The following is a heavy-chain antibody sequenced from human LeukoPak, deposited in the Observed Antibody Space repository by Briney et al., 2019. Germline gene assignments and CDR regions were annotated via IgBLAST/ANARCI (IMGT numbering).Heavy chain of an antibody. D-gene: IGHD3-16*01. Sequence: GWSLRLSCASSGFTFSRYEMNWVRQAPGKGLEWVSYISSIGSTIYYADSVKGRFTISRDNAKNSLYLQMNSLRAEETAVKYRSRNLRGISYFYSRGEGNLVTVSS. V-gene: IGHV3-48*03. CDR2: ISSIGSTI. CDR3: SRNLRGISYFYS. CDR1: GFTFSRYE. J-gene: IGHJ4*02.